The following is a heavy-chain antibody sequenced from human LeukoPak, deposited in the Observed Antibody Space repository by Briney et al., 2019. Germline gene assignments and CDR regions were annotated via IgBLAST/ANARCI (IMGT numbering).Heavy chain of an antibody. CDR3: AKDFETYYYDSSGLGY. Sequence: GGSLRLSCAASGFTFSSYGMHWVRQAPGKGLEWVAVISYDGSNKYYADSVKGRFTISRDNSKNTLNLQMNSLRAEDTAVYYCAKDFETYYYDSSGLGYWGQGTLVTVSS. J-gene: IGHJ4*02. CDR1: GFTFSSYG. V-gene: IGHV3-30*18. D-gene: IGHD3-22*01. CDR2: ISYDGSNK.